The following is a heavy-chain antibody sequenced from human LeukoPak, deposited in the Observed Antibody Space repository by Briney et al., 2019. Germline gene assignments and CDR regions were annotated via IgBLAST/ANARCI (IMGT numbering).Heavy chain of an antibody. J-gene: IGHJ6*02. V-gene: IGHV3-43*01. CDR1: GFTFDDYT. CDR3: AKVDSDEISSNDYYGMDV. CDR2: ISWDGGST. D-gene: IGHD6-6*01. Sequence: GGSLRLSYAASGFTFDDYTMHWVRQAPGKGLEWVSLISWDGGSTYYADSVKGRFTISRDNSKNSLYLQMNSLRTEDTALYYCAKVDSDEISSNDYYGMDVWGQGTTVTVSS.